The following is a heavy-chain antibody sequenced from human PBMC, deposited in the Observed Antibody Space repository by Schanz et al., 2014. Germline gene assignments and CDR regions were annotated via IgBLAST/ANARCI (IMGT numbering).Heavy chain of an antibody. J-gene: IGHJ6*02. V-gene: IGHV3-21*01. Sequence: EVQLVESRGGLVKPGGSLRLSCTASGFIFRSYTMNWVRQAPGKGLEWVSSLSSSGLYTFYADLAGGRFTISRDDAKNSLFLEMNNLRTEDTAVYFCARDIKKQLVDSKDYYYGMDVWGQGTTVTVSS. CDR1: GFIFRSYT. D-gene: IGHD6-13*01. CDR2: LSSSGLYT. CDR3: ARDIKKQLVDSKDYYYGMDV.